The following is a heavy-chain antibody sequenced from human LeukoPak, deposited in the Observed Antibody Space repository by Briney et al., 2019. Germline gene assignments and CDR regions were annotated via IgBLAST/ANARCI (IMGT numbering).Heavy chain of an antibody. CDR3: ARVRFLKGEDAFDI. CDR2: ISHSGTT. J-gene: IGHJ3*02. Sequence: SETLSLTCTVSGVSISSGGYYWTWIRQPPGKGLEWIGYISHSGTTNYNPSLKSRVTISVDTSKNQFSLKLSSVTAADTAVYYCARVRFLKGEDAFDIWGQGTMVTVSS. D-gene: IGHD3-16*01. V-gene: IGHV4-61*08. CDR1: GVSISSGGYY.